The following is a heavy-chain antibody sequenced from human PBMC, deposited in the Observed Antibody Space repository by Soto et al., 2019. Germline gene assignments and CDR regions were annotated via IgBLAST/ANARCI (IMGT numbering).Heavy chain of an antibody. V-gene: IGHV5-51*01. CDR2: IYPGDSDT. Sequence: LKISCKGSGYSFTSYWIGWVRQMPGKGLEWMGIIYPGDSDTRYSPSFQGQVTISADKSISTAYLQWSSLKASDTAMYYCARQGSSTSRPYYYYYYGMDVWGQGTTVTVSS. J-gene: IGHJ6*02. CDR3: ARQGSSTSRPYYYYYYGMDV. D-gene: IGHD2-2*01. CDR1: GYSFTSYW.